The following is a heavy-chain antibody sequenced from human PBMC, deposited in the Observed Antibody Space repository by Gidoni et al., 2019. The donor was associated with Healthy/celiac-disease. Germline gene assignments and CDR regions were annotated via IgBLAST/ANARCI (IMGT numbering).Heavy chain of an antibody. V-gene: IGHV1-46*01. D-gene: IGHD3-10*01. J-gene: IGHJ6*02. Sequence: QVQLVQSGAEVKKPGASVKFSCTASGYTFTSYYMHWVRQAPGQGLEWMGIINPSGGSTRYARKVQGRITMTRETSTSTVYMELSRLRSEDTALYYWGRGALIWFGGGGYGMDVWGQGTTVTVSS. CDR2: INPSGGST. CDR1: GYTFTSYY. CDR3: GRGALIWFGGGGYGMDV.